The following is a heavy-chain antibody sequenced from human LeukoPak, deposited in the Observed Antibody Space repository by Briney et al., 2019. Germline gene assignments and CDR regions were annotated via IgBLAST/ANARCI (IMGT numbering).Heavy chain of an antibody. CDR2: MNPNSGNT. Sequence: ASVKVSCKASGYTFTSYDINWVRQATGQGLEWMGWMNPNSGNTGYAQKFQGGVTMTRNTFISTAYMELSSLRSDDTAVYYCARYITMVRGGSWFDPWGQGTLVTVSS. CDR1: GYTFTSYD. V-gene: IGHV1-8*01. J-gene: IGHJ5*02. D-gene: IGHD3-10*01. CDR3: ARYITMVRGGSWFDP.